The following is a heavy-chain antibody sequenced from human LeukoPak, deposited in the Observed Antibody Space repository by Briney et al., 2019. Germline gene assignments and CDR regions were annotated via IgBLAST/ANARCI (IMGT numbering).Heavy chain of an antibody. V-gene: IGHV3-30-3*01. J-gene: IGHJ4*02. CDR3: ARDLEY. CDR1: RFTFSSNA. Sequence: GGSLRLSCAASRFTFSSNAMHWVRQAPGKGLEWVAVISYDGSNKYYADSVKGRFTISRDNSKNTLYLRMNSLGAEDTAVYYCARDLEYWGQGTLVTVSS. CDR2: ISYDGSNK.